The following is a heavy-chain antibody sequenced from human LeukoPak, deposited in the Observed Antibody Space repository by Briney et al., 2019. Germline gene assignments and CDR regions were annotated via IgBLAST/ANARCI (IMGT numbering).Heavy chain of an antibody. Sequence: PSETLSLTCAVSGGSISSSNWWSWVRQPPGKGLEWIGEIYHSGSTSYNPSLKSRVTISVDTSKNQFSLKLSSVTAADTAVYYCARGYCSGGSCYSYYYYNYMDVWGKGTTVTVSS. CDR1: GGSISSSNW. V-gene: IGHV4-4*02. CDR3: ARGYCSGGSCYSYYYYNYMDV. D-gene: IGHD2-15*01. CDR2: IYHSGST. J-gene: IGHJ6*03.